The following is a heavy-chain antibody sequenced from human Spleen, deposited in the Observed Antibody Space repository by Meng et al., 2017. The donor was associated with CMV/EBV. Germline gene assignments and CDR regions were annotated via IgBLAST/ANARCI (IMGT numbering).Heavy chain of an antibody. CDR2: MNPKSGNI. V-gene: IGHV1-8*01. J-gene: IGHJ4*02. D-gene: IGHD3-10*01. CDR1: FSSYG. CDR3: AKLGGDGSGSWTEAYDF. Sequence: FSSYGINWVRQAAGQGLEWMGWMNPKSGNIGSAQKFQGRVTMTRDTSTSTAYMELSSLKSEDTAVYYCAKLGGDGSGSWTEAYDFWGQGTLVTVSS.